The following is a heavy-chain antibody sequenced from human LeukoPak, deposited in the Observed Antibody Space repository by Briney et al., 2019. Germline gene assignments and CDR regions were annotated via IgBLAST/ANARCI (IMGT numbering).Heavy chain of an antibody. V-gene: IGHV3-30-3*02. Sequence: GGSLRLSCIPSGFTFSLYAMHWVRQAPGKGLEWVAVISYDGSNKYYADSVKGRFTISRDNSKNTLYLQMNSLRAEDTAVYYCAKSHDYDYWGQGTLVTVSS. CDR1: GFTFSLYA. CDR2: ISYDGSNK. CDR3: AKSHDYDY. J-gene: IGHJ4*02. D-gene: IGHD4-11*01.